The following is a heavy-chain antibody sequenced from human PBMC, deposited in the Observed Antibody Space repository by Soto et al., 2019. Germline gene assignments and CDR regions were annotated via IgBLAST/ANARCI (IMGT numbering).Heavy chain of an antibody. J-gene: IGHJ4*02. CDR3: ASQKYYGDYPRESLDY. CDR2: IIPILGIA. V-gene: IGHV1-69*02. D-gene: IGHD4-17*01. Sequence: PSVKVSCKASGGTFSSYTISWVRQAPGQGLEWMGRIIPILGIANYAQKFQGRVTITADKSTSTAYMELSSLRSEDTAVYYCASQKYYGDYPRESLDYWGQGTLVTVSS. CDR1: GGTFSSYT.